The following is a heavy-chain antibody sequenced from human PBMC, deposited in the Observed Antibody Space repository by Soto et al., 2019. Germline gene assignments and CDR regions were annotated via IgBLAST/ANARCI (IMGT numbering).Heavy chain of an antibody. J-gene: IGHJ3*02. V-gene: IGHV3-48*02. CDR1: GFTFSTYG. Sequence: EVQLVESGGGLLQRGGSLRLSCAASGFTFSTYGMNWVRQAPGKGLEWVSYIGSSSGPIYYADSVKGRFTISRDNAKNSLYXXXXXLRDEDTAVYYCARVLSGSYYIDAFDIWGQGTMVTVST. CDR2: IGSSSGPI. D-gene: IGHD3-10*01. CDR3: ARVLSGSYYIDAFDI.